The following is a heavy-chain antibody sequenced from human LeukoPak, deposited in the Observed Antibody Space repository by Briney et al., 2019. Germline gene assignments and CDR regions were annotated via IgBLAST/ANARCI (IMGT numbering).Heavy chain of an antibody. CDR1: RFTFSSYA. CDR2: ISYDGNNK. Sequence: GRSLRLSCAASRFTFSSYAMHWVRQAPGKGLEWVALISYDGNNKDYADSVKGRFTISRDNSKNTLYLQMNSLRAEDAAVHYCARDRYSSGWYVDYWGQGTLVTVSS. J-gene: IGHJ4*02. V-gene: IGHV3-30*04. D-gene: IGHD6-19*01. CDR3: ARDRYSSGWYVDY.